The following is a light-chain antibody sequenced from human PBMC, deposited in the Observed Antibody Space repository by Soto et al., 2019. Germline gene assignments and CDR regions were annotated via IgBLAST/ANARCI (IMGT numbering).Light chain of an antibody. CDR3: SSDTSSSLYV. J-gene: IGLJ1*01. CDR2: EVS. V-gene: IGLV2-14*01. CDR1: SSDVGGYNY. Sequence: QSVLTQPASVSGSPGQSITISCTGTSSDVGGYNYVSWYQQHPGKAPQLMIYEVSNWPSGVSNRFSGSKSGNTASLTLSGLQAEDEADSYCSSDTSSSLYVFGTGSQVTVL.